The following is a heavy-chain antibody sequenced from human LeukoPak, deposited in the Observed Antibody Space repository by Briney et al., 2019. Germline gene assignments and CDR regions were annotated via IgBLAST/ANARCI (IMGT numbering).Heavy chain of an antibody. CDR2: ISSSSSYI. J-gene: IGHJ4*02. D-gene: IGHD6-13*01. V-gene: IGHV3-21*01. CDR1: GFTFSSYS. Sequence: PGGSLRLSCAASGFTFSSYSMNWVRRAPGKGLEWVSSISSSSSYIYYADSVKGRFTISRDNAKNSLYLQMNSLRAEDTAVYYCARDLSSWDFDYWGQGTLATVSS. CDR3: ARDLSSWDFDY.